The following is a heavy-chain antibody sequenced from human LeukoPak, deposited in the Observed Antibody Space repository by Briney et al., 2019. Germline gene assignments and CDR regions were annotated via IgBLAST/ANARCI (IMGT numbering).Heavy chain of an antibody. CDR3: ARDRPVVLGAVNDGGDAFDI. V-gene: IGHV1-46*01. D-gene: IGHD2-2*01. J-gene: IGHJ3*02. CDR1: GYTFTSYY. CDR2: INPSGGST. Sequence: ASVKVSCKASGYTFTSYYMHWVRQAPGQGLEWMGIINPSGGSTSYAQKFQGRVTMTRDTSTSTVYMELSSLRSEDTAVYYCARDRPVVLGAVNDGGDAFDIWGQGTMVTVSS.